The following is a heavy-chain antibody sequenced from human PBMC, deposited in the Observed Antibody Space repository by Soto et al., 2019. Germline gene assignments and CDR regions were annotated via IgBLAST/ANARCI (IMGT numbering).Heavy chain of an antibody. CDR3: AKDRADIVVVPAGLYYWFDP. CDR1: GFTFSSYA. CDR2: ISGSGGST. D-gene: IGHD2-2*01. Sequence: EVQLLESGGGLVQPGGSLRLSCAASGFTFSSYAMSWVRQAPGKGLEWVSAISGSGGSTYYADSVKGRFTISRDNSKNTLYLQMNSLRAEDTAVYYCAKDRADIVVVPAGLYYWFDPWGQGTLVTVSS. V-gene: IGHV3-23*01. J-gene: IGHJ5*02.